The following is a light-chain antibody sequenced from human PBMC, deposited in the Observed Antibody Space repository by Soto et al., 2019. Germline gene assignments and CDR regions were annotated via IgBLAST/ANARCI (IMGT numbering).Light chain of an antibody. CDR2: GTS. V-gene: IGKV3-15*01. CDR3: QQHNSWPWT. J-gene: IGKJ1*01. CDR1: QSVSSN. Sequence: EIVLTQSPGPLSLSPGESATLSCRASQSVSSNLGWYQQKPGQAPRLLIYGTSARITGIPARFSGSGSGTEFTLTISSLQSEDFAVYYCQQHNSWPWTFGQGTKVDIK.